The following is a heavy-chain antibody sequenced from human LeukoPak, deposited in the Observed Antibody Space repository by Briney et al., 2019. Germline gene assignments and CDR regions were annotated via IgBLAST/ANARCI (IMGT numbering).Heavy chain of an antibody. CDR3: ARGSGSYSCFDY. CDR2: ISYDGSNK. D-gene: IGHD1-26*01. V-gene: IGHV3-30-3*01. Sequence: GGSLRLSCAASGFTFSSYAMHWVRQAPGKGLEWVAVISYDGSNKYYADSVKGRFTISRDNAKNSLYLQMNSLRAEDTAVYYCARGSGSYSCFDYWGQGTLVTVSS. CDR1: GFTFSSYA. J-gene: IGHJ4*02.